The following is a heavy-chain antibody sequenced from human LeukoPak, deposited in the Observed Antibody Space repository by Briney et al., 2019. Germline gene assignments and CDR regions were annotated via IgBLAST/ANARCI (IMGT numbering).Heavy chain of an antibody. CDR3: AKDLSKATYYDFWSGYRPLYGMDV. Sequence: GGSLRLSCAASGFTFISYGMHCVRQAPGKGLEWVAVISYEGSNKYYVDSVKGRFSLSTDNSKNTLYLQMSSLRAEDTAAYYCAKDLSKATYYDFWSGYRPLYGMDVWGQGTTVTVSS. D-gene: IGHD3-3*01. CDR1: GFTFISYG. CDR2: ISYEGSNK. V-gene: IGHV3-30*18. J-gene: IGHJ6*02.